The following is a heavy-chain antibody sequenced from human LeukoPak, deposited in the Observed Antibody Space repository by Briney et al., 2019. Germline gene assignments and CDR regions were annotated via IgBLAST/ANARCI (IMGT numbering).Heavy chain of an antibody. CDR3: ARRGYSSGFFHFDY. D-gene: IGHD6-19*01. CDR1: GGSISSYY. CDR2: IYYSGST. Sequence: SETLSLTCTVSGGSISSYYWSWIRQPPGKGLEWIGYIYYSGSTNHNPSLQSRVTISVDTSKNQFSLKLSSVTAADTAVYYCARRGYSSGFFHFDYWGQGTLVTVSS. J-gene: IGHJ4*02. V-gene: IGHV4-59*01.